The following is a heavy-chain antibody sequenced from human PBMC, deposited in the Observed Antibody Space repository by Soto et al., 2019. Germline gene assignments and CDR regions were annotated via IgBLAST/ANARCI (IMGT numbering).Heavy chain of an antibody. CDR3: WREKVAGTGPDS. J-gene: IGHJ1*01. D-gene: IGHD6-19*01. V-gene: IGHV1-18*01. CDR2: ISPYNGNT. Sequence: QVKLMQSGTEVKKPGASVKVSCKASGYTFFNYGLSWVRQAPGQGLEWLGWISPYNGNTKYAQKVQGRVTMTTDTAPRTVYMELRTMRTAEATAFYCWREKVAGTGPDSWGQGTLVTVSS. CDR1: GYTFFNYG.